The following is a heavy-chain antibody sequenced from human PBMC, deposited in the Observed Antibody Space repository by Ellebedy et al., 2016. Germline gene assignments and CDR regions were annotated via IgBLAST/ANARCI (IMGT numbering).Heavy chain of an antibody. Sequence: SETLSLXCTVSGGSISSYYWSWIRQPPGKGLEWIGYIYYSGSTNYNPSLKSRVTISVDTSKNQFSLKLSSVTAADTAVYYCARRYGDGSDFDYWGQGTLVTVSS. CDR3: ARRYGDGSDFDY. J-gene: IGHJ4*02. V-gene: IGHV4-59*12. D-gene: IGHD4-17*01. CDR2: IYYSGST. CDR1: GGSISSYY.